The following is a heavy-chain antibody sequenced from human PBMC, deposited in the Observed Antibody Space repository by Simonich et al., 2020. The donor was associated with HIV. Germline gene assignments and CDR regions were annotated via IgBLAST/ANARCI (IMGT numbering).Heavy chain of an antibody. CDR1: GGSFSGYY. Sequence: QVQLQQWCAGLLKPSETLSLTCAVYGGSFSGYYWSWIRQPPGKGLEWIGEINHSGSTNYNPSRKSRVTISVDTSKNQFSLKLSSVTAADTAVYYCARLTAGGLGEYFQHWGQGTLVTVSS. D-gene: IGHD6-13*01. J-gene: IGHJ1*01. CDR3: ARLTAGGLGEYFQH. V-gene: IGHV4-34*01. CDR2: INHSGST.